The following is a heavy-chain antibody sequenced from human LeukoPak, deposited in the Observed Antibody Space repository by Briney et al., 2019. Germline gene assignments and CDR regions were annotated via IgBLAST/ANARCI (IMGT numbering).Heavy chain of an antibody. Sequence: GGSLRLSCAASGFSFSTYGMHWDRQAPGKGLEWVAFIRYDGSDKYYVDSVRGRFTISRDNSKNTLYLQMNSLRAEDTAVYYCAKDGAFDYWGQGTLVTVSS. CDR3: AKDGAFDY. V-gene: IGHV3-30*02. CDR2: IRYDGSDK. CDR1: GFSFSTYG. J-gene: IGHJ4*02.